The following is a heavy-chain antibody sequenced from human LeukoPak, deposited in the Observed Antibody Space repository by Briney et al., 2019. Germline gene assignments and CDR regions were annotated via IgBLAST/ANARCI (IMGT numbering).Heavy chain of an antibody. V-gene: IGHV1-2*04. CDR3: ARGGYYDSSGHDAFDI. J-gene: IGHJ3*02. CDR2: INPNSGGT. D-gene: IGHD3-22*01. CDR1: GYTSTGYY. Sequence: GASVKVSCKASGYTSTGYYMHWVRQAPGQGLEWMGWINPNSGGTNYAQKFQGWVTMTRDTSISTAYMELSRLRSDDTAVYYRARGGYYDSSGHDAFDIWGQGTMATVSS.